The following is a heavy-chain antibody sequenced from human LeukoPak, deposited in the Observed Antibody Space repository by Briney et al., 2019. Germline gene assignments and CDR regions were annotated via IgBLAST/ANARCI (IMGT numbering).Heavy chain of an antibody. J-gene: IGHJ4*02. CDR2: MSYDGSNK. CDR1: GFTFSSYT. Sequence: GGSLRLSCAASGFTFSSYTMHWVRQAPGQGLEWVAIMSYDGSNKYYAESVKGRFTISRDNSKNTLYLQMNSLRAEDTAVYYCAIDPNWGVDYWGQGVLVTVSS. CDR3: AIDPNWGVDY. V-gene: IGHV3-30-3*01. D-gene: IGHD7-27*01.